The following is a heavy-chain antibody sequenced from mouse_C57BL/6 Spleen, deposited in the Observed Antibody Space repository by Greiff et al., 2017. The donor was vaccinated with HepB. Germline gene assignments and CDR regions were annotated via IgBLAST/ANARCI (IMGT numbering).Heavy chain of an antibody. Sequence: EVQLVESGGGLVKPGGSLKLSCAASGFTFSSYAMSWVRQTPEKRLEWVATISDGGSYTYYPDNVKGRFTISRDNAKNNLYLQMSHLKSEDTAMYYCARDQGTLGYFDVWGTGTTVTVSS. V-gene: IGHV5-4*01. CDR3: ARDQGTLGYFDV. CDR2: ISDGGSYT. D-gene: IGHD3-2*02. J-gene: IGHJ1*03. CDR1: GFTFSSYA.